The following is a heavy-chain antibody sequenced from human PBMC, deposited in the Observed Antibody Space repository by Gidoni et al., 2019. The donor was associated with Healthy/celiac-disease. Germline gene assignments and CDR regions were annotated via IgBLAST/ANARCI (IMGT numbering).Heavy chain of an antibody. CDR1: GFTFSSYS. CDR2: ISSSSSTI. J-gene: IGHJ6*02. V-gene: IGHV3-48*01. Sequence: EVQLVESGGGLVQPGGSLRLSCAASGFTFSSYSMNWVRQAPGKGLEWVSYISSSSSTIYYADSVKGRFTISRDNAKNSLYLQMNSLRAEDTAVYYCARERGVDGDYNDDYYYGMDVWGQGTTVTVSS. D-gene: IGHD4-17*01. CDR3: ARERGVDGDYNDDYYYGMDV.